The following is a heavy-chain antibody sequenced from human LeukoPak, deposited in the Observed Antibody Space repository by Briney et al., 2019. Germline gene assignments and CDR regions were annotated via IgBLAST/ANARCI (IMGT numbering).Heavy chain of an antibody. Sequence: GGSLRLSCAASGFTFSSFAMNWVRQAPGKGLEWVSTMSGDATSTYYADYVKGRFTISRDNSKNTLYLQMNSLRAEDTAVYYCAKRTSGSSWYSSDYWGQGTLVTVSS. CDR3: AKRTSGSSWYSSDY. J-gene: IGHJ4*02. CDR2: MSGDATST. CDR1: GFTFSSFA. D-gene: IGHD6-13*01. V-gene: IGHV3-23*01.